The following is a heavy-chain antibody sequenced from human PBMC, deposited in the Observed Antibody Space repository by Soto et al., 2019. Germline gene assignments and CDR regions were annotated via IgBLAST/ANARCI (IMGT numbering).Heavy chain of an antibody. CDR1: GFTFSSYA. D-gene: IGHD6-6*01. J-gene: IGHJ5*02. CDR3: VIDQESSIAAHDNWFDP. Sequence: HPGGSLRLSCSASGFTFSSYAMHWVRQAPGKGLEYVSAISSNGGSTYYADSVKGRFTISRDNSKNTLYLQVSSLRAEDTAVYYCVIDQESSIAAHDNWFDPWGQGTLVTVSS. CDR2: ISSNGGST. V-gene: IGHV3-64D*08.